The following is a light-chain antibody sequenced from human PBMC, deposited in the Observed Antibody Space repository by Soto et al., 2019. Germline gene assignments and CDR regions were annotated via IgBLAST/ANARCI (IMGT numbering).Light chain of an antibody. J-gene: IGKJ2*01. CDR2: DAS. CDR3: QQYDNRPPYT. CDR1: QDISNY. Sequence: DIQMTQSPSSLSASVGDRVTITCQASQDISNYLNWYQQKPGKAPKLLIYDASNLETGVPSRFNGSGSGTDFTFTISSLQAEDIATYYCQQYDNRPPYTFGQGTKLEIK. V-gene: IGKV1-33*01.